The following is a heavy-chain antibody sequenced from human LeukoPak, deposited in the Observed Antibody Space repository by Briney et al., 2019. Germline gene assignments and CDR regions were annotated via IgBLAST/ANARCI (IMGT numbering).Heavy chain of an antibody. CDR1: GVTFSSYA. Sequence: GGSLRLSCAASGVTFSSYAMRGVRQAPGKGLEWVAVISYDGSNRYYADSVKGRFTISRDNSKNTLYLQMNSLRAEDTAVYYCARVFPRYCSSTSCYGYDYWGQGTLVTVSS. J-gene: IGHJ4*02. V-gene: IGHV3-30-3*01. CDR2: ISYDGSNR. CDR3: ARVFPRYCSSTSCYGYDY. D-gene: IGHD2-2*01.